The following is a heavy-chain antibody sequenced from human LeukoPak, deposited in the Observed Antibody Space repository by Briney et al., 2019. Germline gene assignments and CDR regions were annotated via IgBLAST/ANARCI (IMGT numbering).Heavy chain of an antibody. CDR1: RFTLSSYA. CDR3: ALVRIAVCYNSSGSDY. D-gene: IGHD3-22*01. J-gene: IGHJ4*02. Sequence: GGSLRFSGSASRFTLSSYAMRSGCQAPGKGLEWVSAISGSGSSTYYADFLKGRFAISTDDSKNTLYLQMNSLRAEDTAVYYCALVRIAVCYNSSGSDYWGQGTLVTVSS. CDR2: ISGSGSST. V-gene: IGHV3-23*01.